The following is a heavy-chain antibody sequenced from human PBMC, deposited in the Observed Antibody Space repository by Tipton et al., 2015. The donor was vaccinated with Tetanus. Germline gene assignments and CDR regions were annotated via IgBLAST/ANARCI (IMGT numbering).Heavy chain of an antibody. J-gene: IGHJ4*02. D-gene: IGHD3-10*01. CDR3: ARHPPPYYYGSGSYLDY. V-gene: IGHV4-59*08. Sequence: TLSLTCTVSGGSMSNNYWSWIRQPPGKGLEWIGEINHSGSTNHNPSLKSRVTLSVDTSKNQFSLRLSSVTAADTAVYFCARHPPPYYYGSGSYLDYWGQGTPVTVSS. CDR2: INHSGST. CDR1: GGSMSNNY.